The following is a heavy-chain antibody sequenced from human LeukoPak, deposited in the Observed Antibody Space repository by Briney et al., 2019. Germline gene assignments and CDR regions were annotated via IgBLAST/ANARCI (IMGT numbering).Heavy chain of an antibody. CDR3: ARDKADYDIPPDFEY. CDR2: ISSSGHPL. D-gene: IGHD3-9*01. J-gene: IGHJ4*02. CDR1: GFTFSSYS. Sequence: PGGSLRLSCTASGFTFSSYSMNWVRQAPGKGLEWVSYISSSGHPLYYADSVKGRFTISRDNARNSLYLQMNSLRAEDTAVYYCARDKADYDIPPDFEYWGQGTLVTVSS. V-gene: IGHV3-48*04.